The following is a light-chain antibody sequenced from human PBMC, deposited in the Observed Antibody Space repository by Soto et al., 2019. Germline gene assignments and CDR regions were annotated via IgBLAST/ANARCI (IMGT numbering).Light chain of an antibody. V-gene: IGKV3-11*01. J-gene: IGKJ4*01. CDR2: DAS. CDR1: QGVSSF. CDR3: QQRSNCPLS. Sequence: EIVLTQSPSSLSLSAGERATLSCRASQGVSSFLAWYQQKPGKAPRLLISDASNMATGSPARFSGSGSGTDFALTISSLVPADDAVHYCQQRSNCPLSFGGGTKVDIK.